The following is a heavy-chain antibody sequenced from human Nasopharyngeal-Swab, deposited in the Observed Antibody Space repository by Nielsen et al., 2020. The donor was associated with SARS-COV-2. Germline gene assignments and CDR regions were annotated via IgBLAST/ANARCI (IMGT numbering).Heavy chain of an antibody. J-gene: IGHJ4*02. CDR3: ARVHRTAGVDY. CDR2: ISGAGSST. CDR1: GFTFSSYA. D-gene: IGHD1-14*01. V-gene: IGHV3-23*01. Sequence: GESLKISCVASGFTFSSYAMSWVRQAPGKGLNWVSAISGAGSSTYYADSVKGRFTISRDNSKNTLYLQMNSLRAEDTAVYYCARVHRTAGVDYWGQGTLVTVSS.